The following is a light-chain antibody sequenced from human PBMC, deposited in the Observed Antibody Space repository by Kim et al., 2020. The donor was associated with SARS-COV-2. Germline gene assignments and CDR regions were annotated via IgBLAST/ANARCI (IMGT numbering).Light chain of an antibody. J-gene: IGLJ1*01. V-gene: IGLV3-21*04. CDR1: S. CDR2: LGA. Sequence: SVPGYRWSPARPLKLFLFLGAARPSGSPARFSGSSSGDTATLTIARVEAGDEADYFCQIWDSGSDHPYVFGPGTKVTVL. CDR3: QIWDSGSDHPYV.